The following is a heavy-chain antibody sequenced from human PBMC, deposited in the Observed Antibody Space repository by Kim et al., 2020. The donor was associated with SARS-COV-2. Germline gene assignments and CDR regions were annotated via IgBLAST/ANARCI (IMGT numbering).Heavy chain of an antibody. J-gene: IGHJ4*02. CDR1: GGSFSGYY. CDR2: INHSGST. CDR3: ARYQLLSTAGIDY. V-gene: IGHV4-34*01. D-gene: IGHD2-2*01. Sequence: SETLSLTCAVYGGSFSGYYWSWIRQPPGKGLEWIGEINHSGSTNYNPSLKSRVTISVDTSKNQFSLKLSSVTAADTAVYYCARYQLLSTAGIDYWGQGTLVTVSS.